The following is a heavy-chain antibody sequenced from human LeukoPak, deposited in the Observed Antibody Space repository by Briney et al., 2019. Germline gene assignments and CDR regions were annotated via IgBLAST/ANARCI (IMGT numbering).Heavy chain of an antibody. CDR3: AKVWSAYYFDY. V-gene: IGHV3-21*04. D-gene: IGHD3-3*01. CDR1: GFTFSSYS. Sequence: GGSLRLSCAASGFTFSSYSMNWVRQAPGKGLEWVSSISSSSSYIYYADSVKGRFTISRDNAKNSLYLQMNSLRAEDTAVYYCAKVWSAYYFDYWGQGTLVTVSS. J-gene: IGHJ4*02. CDR2: ISSSSSYI.